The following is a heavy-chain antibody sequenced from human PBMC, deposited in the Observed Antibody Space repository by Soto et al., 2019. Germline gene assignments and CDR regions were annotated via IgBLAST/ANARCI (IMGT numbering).Heavy chain of an antibody. CDR2: IYYSGTT. CDR1: GGSISSGGFY. Sequence: SETLSLTCTVSGGSISSGGFYWSWIRQHPGKDLEWIGYIYYSGTTYYNPSLKSRATISVDTSKNQFSLRLSSVTAADTAVYYCARDHRSSNWFDPWGQGTLVTVSS. CDR3: ARDHRSSNWFDP. V-gene: IGHV4-31*03. J-gene: IGHJ5*02.